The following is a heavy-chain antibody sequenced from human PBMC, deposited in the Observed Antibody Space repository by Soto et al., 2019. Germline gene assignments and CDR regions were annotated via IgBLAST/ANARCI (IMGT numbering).Heavy chain of an antibody. D-gene: IGHD2-8*01. CDR3: ARDLGYCTNGVCYPAWFDP. Sequence: GASVKVSCKASGYTFTSYAMYWVRQAPGQRLDWMGWVNAGNGNTKYSQKFQGRVTITRDTSASTAYMELSSLRSEDTAVYYCARDLGYCTNGVCYPAWFDPWGQGTLVTVSS. V-gene: IGHV1-3*01. J-gene: IGHJ5*02. CDR2: VNAGNGNT. CDR1: GYTFTSYA.